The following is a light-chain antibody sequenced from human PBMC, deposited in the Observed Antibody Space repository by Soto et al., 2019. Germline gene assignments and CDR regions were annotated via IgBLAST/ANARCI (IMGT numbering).Light chain of an antibody. CDR2: GTS. Sequence: EIVLTQSPATLSLSPGQRATLSCRASQSVSPYLAWYQQKPGQAPRLLIYGTSNRATGIPARFSGGGSGTAFTLTISSLEPEDLAVYYCQQRHSGWTFGHGT. J-gene: IGKJ1*01. CDR1: QSVSPY. CDR3: QQRHSGWT. V-gene: IGKV3-11*01.